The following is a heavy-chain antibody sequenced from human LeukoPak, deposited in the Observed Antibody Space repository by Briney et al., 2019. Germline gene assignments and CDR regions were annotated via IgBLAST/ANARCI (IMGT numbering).Heavy chain of an antibody. Sequence: ASVKVSCKASGGTFSSYAISWVRQAPGQGLEWMGWISGYNGDTKYEQKLQGRITLTTDASTTTAYLELRSLRSDDTAVYYCARDHGGYETEYYFDYWGQGTLVTVSS. J-gene: IGHJ4*02. CDR3: ARDHGGYETEYYFDY. CDR1: GGTFSSYA. V-gene: IGHV1-18*01. CDR2: ISGYNGDT. D-gene: IGHD5-12*01.